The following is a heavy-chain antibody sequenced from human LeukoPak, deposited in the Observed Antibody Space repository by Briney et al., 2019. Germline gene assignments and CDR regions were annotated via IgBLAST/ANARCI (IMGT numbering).Heavy chain of an antibody. CDR1: GYTFTSYY. D-gene: IGHD3-22*01. V-gene: IGHV1-46*01. CDR3: ARGDTYYYDSSGYYFDY. CDR2: INPSGGST. Sequence: GASVKVSCKASGYTFTSYYMHWVRQAPGQGLEWMGIINPSGGSTSYAQKFQGRVTMTRDTSTSTVYMELSSLRSEDTAVYYCARGDTYYYDSSGYYFDYWGQGTLVTVSS. J-gene: IGHJ4*02.